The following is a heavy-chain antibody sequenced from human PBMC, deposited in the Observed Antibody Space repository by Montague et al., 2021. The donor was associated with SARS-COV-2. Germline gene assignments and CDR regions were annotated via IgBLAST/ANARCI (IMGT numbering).Heavy chain of an antibody. CDR2: ISSNGKT. V-gene: IGHV4-4*09. Sequence: SETLSLTCAVSGGSINDHYGSWIRQSPGKGLEWIGYISSNGKTNXNPSLKSRVTLSADASRNEFSLKLDSVTAADTAVYFCARRGYYDSAGYHWHLDLWGRGMLVTVSS. CDR1: GGSINDHY. CDR3: ARRGYYDSAGYHWHLDL. J-gene: IGHJ2*01. D-gene: IGHD3-22*01.